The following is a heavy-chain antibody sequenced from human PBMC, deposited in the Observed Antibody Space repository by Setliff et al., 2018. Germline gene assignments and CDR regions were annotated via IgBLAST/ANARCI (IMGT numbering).Heavy chain of an antibody. CDR1: GGSISSYY. CDR2: IYYSGST. V-gene: IGHV4-59*01. CDR3: ASELGMGGRDY. J-gene: IGHJ4*02. D-gene: IGHD7-27*01. Sequence: PSETLSLTCTVSGGSISSYYWSWIRQPPGKGLEWIGYIYYSGSTNYNPSLKSRVTISVDTSKNQFSLKLSSVTAADTAVYYCASELGMGGRDYWGQGTLVTVSS.